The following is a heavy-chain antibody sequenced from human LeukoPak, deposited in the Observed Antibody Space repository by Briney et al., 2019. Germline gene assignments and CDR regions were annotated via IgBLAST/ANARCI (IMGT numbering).Heavy chain of an antibody. Sequence: GGSLRLSCAASGFTVRSSYMSWFRQAPGKGLEWASVIYNDGRTYYADSVKGRFIISKDISKNTLNLQMNNLRADDTAVYYCARESAYAVGDFWGRGTLVTVSS. CDR3: ARESAYAVGDF. V-gene: IGHV3-53*01. CDR1: GFTVRSSY. D-gene: IGHD3-3*01. CDR2: IYNDGRT. J-gene: IGHJ4*02.